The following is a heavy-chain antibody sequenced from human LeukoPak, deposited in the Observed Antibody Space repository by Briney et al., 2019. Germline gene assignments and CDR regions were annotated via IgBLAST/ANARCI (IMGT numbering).Heavy chain of an antibody. CDR3: AREFRIAAAGRELNWFDP. V-gene: IGHV4-4*02. CDR2: IYHSGST. J-gene: IGHJ5*02. Sequence: SETLSLTCAVSGGSISSSNWWSWVRQPPGKGLEWIGEIYHSGSTNYNPSLKSRVTISVDKSKNQFSLKPSSVTAADTAVYYCAREFRIAAAGRELNWFDPWGQGTLVTVSS. CDR1: GGSISSSNW. D-gene: IGHD6-13*01.